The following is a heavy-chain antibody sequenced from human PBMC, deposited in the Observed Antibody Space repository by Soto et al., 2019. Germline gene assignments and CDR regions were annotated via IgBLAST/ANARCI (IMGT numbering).Heavy chain of an antibody. CDR1: GYTFTSYA. CDR2: INTNTGNP. V-gene: IGHV7-4-1*01. Sequence: QVQLVQSGSELKKPGASVKVSCKASGYTFTSYAMNWVRQAPGQGLEWMGWINTNTGNPTYAQGFTGRFVFSLATSVSTAYLQIFSLKAEDTAVYYCARDLERYCSSTSGRTTGSYYYYGMDVWGQGTTVTVSS. CDR3: ARDLERYCSSTSGRTTGSYYYYGMDV. J-gene: IGHJ6*02. D-gene: IGHD2-2*01.